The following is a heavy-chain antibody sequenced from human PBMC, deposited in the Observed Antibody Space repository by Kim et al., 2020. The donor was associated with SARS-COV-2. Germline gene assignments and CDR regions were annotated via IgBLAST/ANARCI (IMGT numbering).Heavy chain of an antibody. CDR2: ISWDGTRT. J-gene: IGHJ4*02. Sequence: GGSLRLSCAASGFTFDTSPMGWVRQAPSKGLEWVSRISWDGTRTYYADSVKGRVTMSSDKSKNTVYLHMNSLRVEDTAVYYCAKGVTNSGFDYWGQGTQVTVSS. CDR1: GFTFDTSP. D-gene: IGHD4-17*01. V-gene: IGHV3-23*01. CDR3: AKGVTNSGFDY.